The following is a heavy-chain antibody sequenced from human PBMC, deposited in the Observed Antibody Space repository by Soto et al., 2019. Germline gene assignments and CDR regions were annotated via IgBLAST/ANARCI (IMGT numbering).Heavy chain of an antibody. D-gene: IGHD3-3*01. CDR1: GFTLRNSR. Sequence: GGSLRLSCAASGFTLRNSRMSWVRQAPGKGLEWVANIKQDGSEKYYVDSVKGRFTISRDNAKNSLYLQMNSLRAEDTAVYYYARDRVLRFLEWLPYYGMDVWGQGTTVTVSS. CDR2: IKQDGSEK. CDR3: ARDRVLRFLEWLPYYGMDV. V-gene: IGHV3-7*01. J-gene: IGHJ6*02.